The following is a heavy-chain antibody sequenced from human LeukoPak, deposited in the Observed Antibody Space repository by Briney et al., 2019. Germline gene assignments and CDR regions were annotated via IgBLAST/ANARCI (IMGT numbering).Heavy chain of an antibody. CDR2: IRYDGSNK. CDR1: GFTFRSYG. D-gene: IGHD3-10*01. V-gene: IGHV3-30*02. Sequence: GGSLRLSCAASGFTFRSYGMHWVRQAPGKGLEWVAFIRYDGSNKYYADSVKGRFTISRDNSKNTLYLQMNSLRAEDTAVYYCAKEMVRGYYYYYYMDVWGKGTTVTISS. J-gene: IGHJ6*03. CDR3: AKEMVRGYYYYYYMDV.